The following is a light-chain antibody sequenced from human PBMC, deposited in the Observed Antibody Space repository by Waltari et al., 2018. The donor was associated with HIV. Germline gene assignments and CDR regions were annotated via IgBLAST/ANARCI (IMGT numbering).Light chain of an antibody. J-gene: IGKJ2*01. CDR1: QPISNS. Sequence: DVHMTQSPSSLSASVGDSVTITCRASQPISNSLAWYQEKPGKAPKPLVYGTSRLESGAPSRLSGSGSGTDYTLTISSLQPEDFASYYCQQYYSIPNTFGQGTKLEIK. V-gene: IGKV1-NL1*01. CDR3: QQYYSIPNT. CDR2: GTS.